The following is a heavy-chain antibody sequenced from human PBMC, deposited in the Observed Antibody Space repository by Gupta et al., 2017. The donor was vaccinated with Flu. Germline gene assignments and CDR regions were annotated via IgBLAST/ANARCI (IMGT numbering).Heavy chain of an antibody. CDR2: ISSSSSYI. D-gene: IGHD2-21*02. V-gene: IGHV3-21*01. CDR1: TFSSYS. Sequence: TFSSYSMNWVRQAPGKGLEWVSSISSSSSYIFYADSVKGRFTISRDNAKNSVYLQMKSLRAEDTAVYYCASEVVTATALDYCWQGSLVT. J-gene: IGHJ4*02. CDR3: ASEVVTATALDY.